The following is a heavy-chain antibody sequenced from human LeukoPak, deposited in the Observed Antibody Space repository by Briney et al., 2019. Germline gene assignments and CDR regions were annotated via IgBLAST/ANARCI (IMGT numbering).Heavy chain of an antibody. D-gene: IGHD3-22*01. CDR2: ISSSSSYI. J-gene: IGHJ4*02. V-gene: IGHV3-21*01. Sequence: GGSLRLSCAASGFTFSTYAMSWVRQAPGKGLEWVSSISSSSSYIYYADSVKGRFTISRDNAKNSLYLQMNSLRAEDTAVYYCARYYYDSSGYYYVGYWGQGTLVTVSS. CDR3: ARYYYDSSGYYYVGY. CDR1: GFTFSTYA.